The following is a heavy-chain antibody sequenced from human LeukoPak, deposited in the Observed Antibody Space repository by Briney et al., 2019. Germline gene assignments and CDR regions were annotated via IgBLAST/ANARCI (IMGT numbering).Heavy chain of an antibody. Sequence: GGSLRLSCTTSGFTFGDYALSWFRQATGKGLEWVGLIRRKAYGGTTEYAASVRDRFLISRDDSKSIAYLQMNSLKTEDTAVYYCAREVPPSDFWGQGTLVTVSS. CDR3: AREVPPSDF. V-gene: IGHV3-49*03. CDR2: IRRKAYGGTT. J-gene: IGHJ4*02. CDR1: GFTFGDYA.